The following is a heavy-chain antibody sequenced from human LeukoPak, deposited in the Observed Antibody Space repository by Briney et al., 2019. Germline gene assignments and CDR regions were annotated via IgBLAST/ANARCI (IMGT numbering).Heavy chain of an antibody. CDR3: ARLNYGSGVF. Sequence: GGSLRLSCAASGFTFSRFWMSWVRQAPGKGLEWVAHIKADGSEIYYVDSVKGRFTISRDNAKNSLYLQMNSLRAEDTAVYYCARLNYGSGVFWGQGTLVTVSS. D-gene: IGHD3-10*01. CDR1: GFTFSRFW. CDR2: IKADGSEI. J-gene: IGHJ4*02. V-gene: IGHV3-7*01.